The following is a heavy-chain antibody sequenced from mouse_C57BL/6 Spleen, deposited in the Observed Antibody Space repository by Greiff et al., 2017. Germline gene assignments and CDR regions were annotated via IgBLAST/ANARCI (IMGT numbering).Heavy chain of an antibody. Sequence: EVNVVESEGGLVQPGSSMKLSCTASGFTFSDYYMAWVRQVPEKGLEWVANINYDGSSTYYLDSLKSRFIISRDNAKNILYLQMSSLKSEDTATYYCARADYSNYGFYAMDYWGQGTSVTVSS. D-gene: IGHD2-5*01. CDR3: ARADYSNYGFYAMDY. V-gene: IGHV5-16*01. CDR2: INYDGSST. J-gene: IGHJ4*01. CDR1: GFTFSDYY.